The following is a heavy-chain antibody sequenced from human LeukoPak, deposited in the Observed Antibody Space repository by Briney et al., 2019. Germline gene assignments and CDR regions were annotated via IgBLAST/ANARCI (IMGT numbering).Heavy chain of an antibody. CDR1: GFTFSSYA. J-gene: IGHJ4*02. CDR2: IWYDGSNK. CDR3: ARAFGASSGYSVDY. Sequence: GGSLRLSCAASGFTFSSYAMHWVCQAPGKGLEWVTVIWYDGSNKHYADSVKGRFTISRDNSKNTLYLQMDSLRAEDTAIYYCARAFGASSGYSVDYWGQGTLVTVSS. D-gene: IGHD3-22*01. V-gene: IGHV3-33*01.